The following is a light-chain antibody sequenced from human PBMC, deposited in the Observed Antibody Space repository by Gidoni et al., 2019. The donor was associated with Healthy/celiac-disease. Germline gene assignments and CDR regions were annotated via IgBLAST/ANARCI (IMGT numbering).Light chain of an antibody. J-gene: IGKJ3*01. V-gene: IGKV3-20*01. Sequence: DIVLTQSSGTLSLSPGERATLSCRASQSVSSSYLAWYQQKPGQAPRLLIYGASSRATGIPDRFSGSGSGTDFTLTISRLEPEDFAVYYCQQYGSSPPTFGPGTKVDIK. CDR2: GAS. CDR3: QQYGSSPPT. CDR1: QSVSSSY.